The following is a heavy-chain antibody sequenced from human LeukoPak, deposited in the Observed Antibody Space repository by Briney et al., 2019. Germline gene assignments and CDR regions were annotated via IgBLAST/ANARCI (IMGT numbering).Heavy chain of an antibody. Sequence: SVKVPCKASGGTFSSYAISWVRQAPGQGLEWMGGIIPIFGTANYAQKFQGRVTITADKSTSTAYMELSSLRSEDTAVYYCASRPRDIVATITDYWGQGTLVTVSS. D-gene: IGHD5-12*01. CDR3: ASRPRDIVATITDY. J-gene: IGHJ4*02. CDR2: IIPIFGTA. CDR1: GGTFSSYA. V-gene: IGHV1-69*06.